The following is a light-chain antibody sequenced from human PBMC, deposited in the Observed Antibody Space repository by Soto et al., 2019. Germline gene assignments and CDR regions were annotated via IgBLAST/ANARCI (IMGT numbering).Light chain of an antibody. J-gene: IGLJ1*01. CDR1: SSDVGSYNY. CDR3: ISYAGSDLYV. CDR2: EVS. V-gene: IGLV2-8*01. Sequence: QSVLTQPPSASGSPGQSVTISCTGTSSDVGSYNYVSWYQQHPGKAPKLMISEVSKRPSGVPDRFSGSKSGNTASLTVSRLQAEDEADYYCISYAGSDLYVFGTGTKVTVL.